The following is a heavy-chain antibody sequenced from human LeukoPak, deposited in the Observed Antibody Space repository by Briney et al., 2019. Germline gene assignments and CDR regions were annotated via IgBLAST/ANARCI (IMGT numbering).Heavy chain of an antibody. CDR1: GFTFSSYA. CDR2: ISYDGSNK. J-gene: IGHJ5*02. CDR3: ARDYMMVNWFDP. Sequence: PGRSLRLSCAASGFTFSSYAMHWVRQAPGKGLEWVAVISYDGSNKYYADSVKGRFTISRDNSKNTLYLQMNSLRAEDTAVYYCARDYMMVNWFDPWGQGTPVTVSS. V-gene: IGHV3-30-3*01. D-gene: IGHD2-8*01.